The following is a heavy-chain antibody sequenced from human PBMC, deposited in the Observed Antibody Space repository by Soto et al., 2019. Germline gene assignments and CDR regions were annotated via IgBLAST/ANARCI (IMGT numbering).Heavy chain of an antibody. J-gene: IGHJ6*02. V-gene: IGHV1-69*13. CDR2: IIPTLGTT. CDR1: GGSFSKFA. CDR3: ARDDATHCGDDCYRYFYYGLDV. Sequence: ASVKVSCKASGGSFSKFAINWVRQAPGQGLEWMGGIIPTLGTTDYAHKFQGRVTITADGATRTAYMELSGLRSEDTAVYYCARDDATHCGDDCYRYFYYGLDVWGQGTTVTVSS. D-gene: IGHD2-21*02.